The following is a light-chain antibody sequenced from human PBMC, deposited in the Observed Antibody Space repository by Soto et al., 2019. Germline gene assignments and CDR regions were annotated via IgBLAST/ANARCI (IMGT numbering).Light chain of an antibody. CDR1: SSDVGGYNY. CDR3: SSYTRSSPLV. J-gene: IGLJ2*01. V-gene: IGLV2-14*01. CDR2: EVS. Sequence: QSALTQPASVSGSPGQSITISCTGTSSDVGGYNYVSWYQQHPGKAPNLMIYEVSNRPSGVSNRFSGSKSGNTASLTISGLQAEDEADYYCSSYTRSSPLVFGGGTKLTVL.